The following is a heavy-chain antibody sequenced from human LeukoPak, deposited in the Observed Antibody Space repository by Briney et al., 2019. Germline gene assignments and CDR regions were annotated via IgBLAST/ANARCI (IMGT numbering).Heavy chain of an antibody. CDR2: IYTSGST. V-gene: IGHV4-4*07. CDR3: ARVRSGYYDSSGYINWFDP. Sequence: SETLSLTCTVSGGSISSYYWSWIRQPAGKGLEWIGRIYTSGSTNYNPSLKSRVTMSVDTSKNQFSLKLSSVTAADTAVYYCARVRSGYYDSSGYINWFDPWGQGTTVTVSS. J-gene: IGHJ5*01. CDR1: GGSISSYY. D-gene: IGHD3-22*01.